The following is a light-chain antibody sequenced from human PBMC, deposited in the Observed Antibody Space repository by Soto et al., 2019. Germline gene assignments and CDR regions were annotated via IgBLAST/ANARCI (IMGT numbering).Light chain of an antibody. CDR2: GAS. CDR3: QPYGSSPPT. Sequence: EIVLTQSPGTLSLSPGERATLSCRASQSVSSSYLAWYQQKPGQTPRLLIYGASSRATGIPDRFSGSGSGTDFTLTISRLEPDDFAVYYCQPYGSSPPTFGQGTKVEIK. J-gene: IGKJ1*01. V-gene: IGKV3-20*01. CDR1: QSVSSSY.